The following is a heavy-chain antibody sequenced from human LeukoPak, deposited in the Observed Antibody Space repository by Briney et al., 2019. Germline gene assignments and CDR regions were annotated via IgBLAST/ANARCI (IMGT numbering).Heavy chain of an antibody. D-gene: IGHD6-13*01. Sequence: SETLSLTCAVYGGSFSGYYWSWLRQPPGKGLEWIGEINHSGSTNYNPSLKSRVTISVDTSKNQFSLKLSSVTAADTAVYYCARGLRQHPRRIPLLLDYWGQGTLVTVSS. CDR2: INHSGST. J-gene: IGHJ4*02. V-gene: IGHV4-34*01. CDR1: GGSFSGYY. CDR3: ARGLRQHPRRIPLLLDY.